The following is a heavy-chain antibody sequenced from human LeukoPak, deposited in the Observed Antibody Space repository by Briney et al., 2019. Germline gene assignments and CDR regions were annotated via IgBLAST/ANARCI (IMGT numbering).Heavy chain of an antibody. Sequence: ASVKVSCKTSGYTFTGYYMHWVRQAPGQGLEWMGWINPNSGGTNYAQKFQGRVTMTRDTSISTAYMELSRLRSDDTAVYYCARTNYDILTGFDYWGQGTLVTVSS. D-gene: IGHD3-9*01. CDR1: GYTFTGYY. V-gene: IGHV1-2*02. J-gene: IGHJ4*02. CDR3: ARTNYDILTGFDY. CDR2: INPNSGGT.